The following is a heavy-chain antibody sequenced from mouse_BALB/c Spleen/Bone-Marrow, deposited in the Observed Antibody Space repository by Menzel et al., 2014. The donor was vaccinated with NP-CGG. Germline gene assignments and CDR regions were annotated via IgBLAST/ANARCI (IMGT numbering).Heavy chain of an antibody. V-gene: IGHV14-3*02. J-gene: IGHJ3*01. CDR2: IDPANGNT. D-gene: IGHD3-2*01. CDR3: ARWDSSGYVGFAY. CDR1: GFNIKDTY. Sequence: EVKLMESGAELVKPGASVKLSCTASGFNIKDTYMHWVKQRPEQGLEWIGRIDPANGNTKYDPKFQGKATITADTSSNTAYLQLSSLTSEDTAVYYCARWDSSGYVGFAYWGQGTLVTVSA.